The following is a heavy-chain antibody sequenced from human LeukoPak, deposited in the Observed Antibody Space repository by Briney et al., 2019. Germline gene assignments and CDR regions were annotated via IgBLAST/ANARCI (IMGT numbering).Heavy chain of an antibody. CDR1: GFTFSSYE. V-gene: IGHV3-48*03. D-gene: IGHD3-22*01. Sequence: LPGGSLRLSCAASGFTFSSYEMNWVRQAPGKGLEWVSYISSSGSTIYYADSVKGRFTISRDNAKNSLYLQMNSLRAEDTAVYYCARGPSGYYYDSSGYPYYMDVWGKGTTVTISS. CDR2: ISSSGSTI. J-gene: IGHJ6*03. CDR3: ARGPSGYYYDSSGYPYYMDV.